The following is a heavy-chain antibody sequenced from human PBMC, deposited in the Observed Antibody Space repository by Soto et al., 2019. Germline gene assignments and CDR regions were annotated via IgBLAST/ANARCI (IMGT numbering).Heavy chain of an antibody. CDR3: ARDRGYGSGSYRYYGMDV. Sequence: PSETLSLTCTVSGGSISNYYWNWIRQSPGKGLEWIGYIYSSGSTHYNPSLQNRVTISIDTSKNQVSLKVNSVTAADTAVYYCARDRGYGSGSYRYYGMDVWGQGTTVTVSS. D-gene: IGHD3-10*01. J-gene: IGHJ6*02. V-gene: IGHV4-59*01. CDR1: GGSISNYY. CDR2: IYSSGST.